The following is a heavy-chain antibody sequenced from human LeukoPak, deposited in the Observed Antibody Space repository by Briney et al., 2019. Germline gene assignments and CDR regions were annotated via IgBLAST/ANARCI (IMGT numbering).Heavy chain of an antibody. J-gene: IGHJ4*02. D-gene: IGHD4-17*01. V-gene: IGHV1-69*05. Sequence: SVKVSCKASGGTFSSYAISWVRQAPGQGLEWMGGIIPIFGTANYAQKFQGRVTITTDESTSTAYMELSSLRSEDTAVYYCARSPLSADPTDVLRLQGYFDYWGQGTLVTVSS. CDR2: IIPIFGTA. CDR1: GGTFSSYA. CDR3: ARSPLSADPTDVLRLQGYFDY.